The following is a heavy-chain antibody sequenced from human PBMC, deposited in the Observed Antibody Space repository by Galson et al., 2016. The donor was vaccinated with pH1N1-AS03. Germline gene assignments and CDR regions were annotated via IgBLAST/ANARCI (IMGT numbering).Heavy chain of an antibody. CDR1: GFSFSSYT. V-gene: IGHV3-23*01. CDR2: TSAGGGTT. CDR3: AKDGIVRGLSSGYFGESYFFDY. D-gene: IGHD3-22*01. J-gene: IGHJ4*02. Sequence: SLRLSCAAPGFSFSSYTMSWVRQAPGKGLEWVSGTSAGGGTTYYADSVKGRFTISRDNSKNMVYLQMNSLRAEDTALYYCAKDGIVRGLSSGYFGESYFFDYWGQGTLVTVSS.